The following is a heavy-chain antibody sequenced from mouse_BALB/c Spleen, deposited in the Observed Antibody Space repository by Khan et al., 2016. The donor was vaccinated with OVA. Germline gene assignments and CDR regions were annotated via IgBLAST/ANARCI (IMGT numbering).Heavy chain of an antibody. CDR3: GHPSYDPRFFEV. J-gene: IGHJ1*01. D-gene: IGHD2-3*01. Sequence: EVQLQESGAELVKPWASVWLSCTASGFNIKDTYIHWVKQRPEQGLEWIGMIAPANGDTKYDPKFQDQATITSDTSSNTSYLLLRSLTSEDTSFYYCGHPSYDPRFFEVWGAGTTVTVSS. V-gene: IGHV14-3*02. CDR2: IAPANGDT. CDR1: GFNIKDTY.